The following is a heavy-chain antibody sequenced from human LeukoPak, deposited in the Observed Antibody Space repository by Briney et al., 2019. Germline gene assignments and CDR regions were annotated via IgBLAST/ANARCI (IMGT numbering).Heavy chain of an antibody. CDR1: GFTFTSYA. J-gene: IGHJ6*03. V-gene: IGHV3-23*01. CDR3: AKAPRFGDHATEYYYYYMHV. Sequence: GGSLRLSCAASGFTFTSYAMRWVRQAPGKGGEGVSRISGSGGGTFYADSVKGGVTISRENSKKTLYMQMKRLREEETEVYDCAKAPRFGDHATEYYYYYMHVWGKGTTVTVSS. D-gene: IGHD3-16*01. CDR2: ISGSGGGT.